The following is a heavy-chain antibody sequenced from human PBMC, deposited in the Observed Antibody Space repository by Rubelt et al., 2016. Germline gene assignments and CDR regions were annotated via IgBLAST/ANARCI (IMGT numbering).Heavy chain of an antibody. D-gene: IGHD3-10*01. CDR1: GFTFRRYW. J-gene: IGHJ4*02. Sequence: EVQLLESGGGLVQPGGSLRLSCAASGFTFRRYWMGWVRQTPGKGLEWVANIRHDGKEKYYVDSVKGRFTISRDNGKDLMFLQMESLRAEDTAVYYCARYGLGECFDYWGQGTLVIVSS. CDR2: IRHDGKEK. CDR3: ARYGLGECFDY. V-gene: IGHV3-7*01.